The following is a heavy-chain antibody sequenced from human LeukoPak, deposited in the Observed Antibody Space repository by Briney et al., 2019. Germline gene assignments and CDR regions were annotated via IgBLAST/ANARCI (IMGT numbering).Heavy chain of an antibody. CDR3: ARGYQPTYYDILTGYYKKFEAFDI. V-gene: IGHV1-69*06. J-gene: IGHJ3*02. D-gene: IGHD3-9*01. CDR1: GGTFSSYS. Sequence: ATVKVSCKASGGTFSSYSISWVRQAPGQGLEWVGGIIHTFGTENYAQKLQGRVTITADKSKRTAYMEMSSLRYADTAVYYCARGYQPTYYDILTGYYKKFEAFDIWGQGTMVTVSS. CDR2: IIHTFGTE.